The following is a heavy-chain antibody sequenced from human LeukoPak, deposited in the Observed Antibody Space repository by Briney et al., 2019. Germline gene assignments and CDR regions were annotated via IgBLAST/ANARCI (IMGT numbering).Heavy chain of an antibody. Sequence: GGSLRLSCAASGFTFSTYAMSWVRQAPGKGLEWVSAIGGSGDFTYYAEYVRGRFTISRDNSEKTLYLQMNSLRAEDTAVYCCAKADRGWGVITKDWGQGTLVTVSS. CDR3: AKADRGWGVITKD. D-gene: IGHD3-10*01. CDR2: IGGSGDFT. V-gene: IGHV3-23*01. J-gene: IGHJ4*02. CDR1: GFTFSTYA.